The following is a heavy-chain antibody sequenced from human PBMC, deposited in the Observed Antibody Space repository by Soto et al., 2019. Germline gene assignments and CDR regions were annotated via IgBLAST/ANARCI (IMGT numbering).Heavy chain of an antibody. Sequence: QVLLVQSGAEVKKPGASVRFACKASGYTFTSHYIHWVRQAPGQGPEWMGMISPSGGSTSYAQRFRSRVTMTRDTSTATVYMELSSLRSEDTAVYYCARDQIAGTYFFDNWGQGTLVTVSS. CDR3: ARDQIAGTYFFDN. CDR1: GYTFTSHY. D-gene: IGHD2-21*01. J-gene: IGHJ4*02. V-gene: IGHV1-46*01. CDR2: ISPSGGST.